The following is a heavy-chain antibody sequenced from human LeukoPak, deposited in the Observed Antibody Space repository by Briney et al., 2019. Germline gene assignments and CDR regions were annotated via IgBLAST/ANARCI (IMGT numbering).Heavy chain of an antibody. Sequence: GTSLRLSCAASGFTFSSCGMHWVRQAPGKGLEWVSVISYDGSNKYYADSVKGRFTISRDNSKSTLYLQMNSLRAEDTAVYYCAKVRLPLGYCSSTSCYGDYYYGMDVWGQGTTVTVSS. CDR2: ISYDGSNK. V-gene: IGHV3-30*18. CDR3: AKVRLPLGYCSSTSCYGDYYYGMDV. J-gene: IGHJ6*02. CDR1: GFTFSSCG. D-gene: IGHD2-2*01.